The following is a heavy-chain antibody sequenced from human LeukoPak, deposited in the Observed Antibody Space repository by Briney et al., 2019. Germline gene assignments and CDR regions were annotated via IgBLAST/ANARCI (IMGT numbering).Heavy chain of an antibody. CDR3: ARAHPRRFFEWVFPSPPPIIQH. D-gene: IGHD3-3*01. Sequence: SETLSLTCAVYGGSFSAYYWSWIRQPPGKGLEWIGEINHSGSTNYNPSLKSRVTISVDTSKNQFSLKLSSVTAADTAVYYCARAHPRRFFEWVFPSPPPIIQHWGQGTLVTVSS. J-gene: IGHJ1*01. CDR2: INHSGST. V-gene: IGHV4-34*01. CDR1: GGSFSAYY.